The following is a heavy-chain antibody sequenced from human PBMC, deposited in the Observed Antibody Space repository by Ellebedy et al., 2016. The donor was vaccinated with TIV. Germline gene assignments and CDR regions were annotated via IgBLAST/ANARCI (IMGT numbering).Heavy chain of an antibody. J-gene: IGHJ4*02. V-gene: IGHV3-33*01. Sequence: GESLKISXAASGFNFINNAIHWVRQAPGKGLQWVAVIWFDTSNKYYAESVKGRFTISRDSSKNSVYLRMNNLRVEDTAVYYCRQEHYADLWGQGTLVTVSS. CDR2: IWFDTSNK. D-gene: IGHD4-17*01. CDR3: RQEHYADL. CDR1: GFNFINNA.